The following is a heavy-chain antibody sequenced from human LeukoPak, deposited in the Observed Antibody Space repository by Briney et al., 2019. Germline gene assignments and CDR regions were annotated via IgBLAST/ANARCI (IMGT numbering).Heavy chain of an antibody. CDR3: ASSTYSGSHWDAFDI. CDR1: GFTFSDYY. J-gene: IGHJ3*02. CDR2: ISSSGSTI. D-gene: IGHD1-26*01. V-gene: IGHV3-11*04. Sequence: GGSLRLSCAASGFTFSDYYMSWIRQAPGKGLEWVSYISSSGSTIYYADSVKGRFTISRDNAKNSLYLQMNSLRVEDTAVYYCASSTYSGSHWDAFDIWGQGTMVTVSS.